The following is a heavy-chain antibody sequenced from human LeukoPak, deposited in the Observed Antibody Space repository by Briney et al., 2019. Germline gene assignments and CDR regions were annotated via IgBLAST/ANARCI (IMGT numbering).Heavy chain of an antibody. D-gene: IGHD6-6*01. V-gene: IGHV3-7*01. J-gene: IGHJ4*02. CDR1: GFTISSYW. Sequence: VGSLRLSCAASGFTISSYWMSWVRQAPGKGLEWVANIKQDGSEKYYVDSVKGRFTISRDNAKNSLYLQMNSLRAEDTAVYYCARDSSSCFDYWGQGTLVTVSS. CDR3: ARDSSSCFDY. CDR2: IKQDGSEK.